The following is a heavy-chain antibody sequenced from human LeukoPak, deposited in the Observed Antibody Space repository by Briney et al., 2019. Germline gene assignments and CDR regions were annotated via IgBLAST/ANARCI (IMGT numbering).Heavy chain of an antibody. V-gene: IGHV4-4*07. CDR2: IYTSGST. J-gene: IGHJ3*02. Sequence: SETLSLTCTVSGGSISSYYWSWIRQPAGKGLEWIGRIYTSGSTNYNPSLKSRVTMSVDTSKNQFSLKLSSVTAADTAVYYCASDYDYVWGSYRPSGAFDIWGQGTMVTVSS. D-gene: IGHD3-16*02. CDR3: ASDYDYVWGSYRPSGAFDI. CDR1: GGSISSYY.